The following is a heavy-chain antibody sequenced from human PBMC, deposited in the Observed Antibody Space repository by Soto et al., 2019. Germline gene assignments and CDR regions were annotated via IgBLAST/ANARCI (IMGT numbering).Heavy chain of an antibody. D-gene: IGHD1-1*01. J-gene: IGHJ4*02. CDR1: GFTVTSNY. CDR3: ARDGKGAAYTHGPYYFDY. Sequence: GGSLRLSCAASGFTVTSNYMTWVRQAPGKGLEWISYITSTSSAINYADSVRGRFTISRDNAMRSLFLHMNSLRDEDTAVYYCARDGKGAAYTHGPYYFDYWGQGALVTAPQ. V-gene: IGHV3-48*02. CDR2: ITSTSSAI.